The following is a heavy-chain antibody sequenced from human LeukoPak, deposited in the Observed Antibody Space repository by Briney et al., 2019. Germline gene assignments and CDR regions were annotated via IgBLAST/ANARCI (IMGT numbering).Heavy chain of an antibody. CDR2: ISGDGGST. J-gene: IGHJ6*02. V-gene: IGHV3-43*02. CDR3: AKDMVYLYYYYYYGMDV. D-gene: IGHD5/OR15-5a*01. CDR1: GFTFDDYA. Sequence: PGGSLRLSCAASGFTFDDYAMHWVRQAPGKGLEWVSLISGDGGSTYYADSVKDRFTISRDNSKNSLYLQMNSLRTEDTALYYCAKDMVYLYYYYYYGMDVWGQGTMVAVSS.